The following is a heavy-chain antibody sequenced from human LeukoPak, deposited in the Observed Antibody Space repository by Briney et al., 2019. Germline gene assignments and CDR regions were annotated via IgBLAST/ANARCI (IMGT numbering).Heavy chain of an antibody. CDR3: AKGGGGDGY. D-gene: IGHD3-16*01. J-gene: IGHJ4*02. Sequence: GGSLRLSCAVSGFTFDDYAMHWVRQVPGKGLEWVSGINWNSDSIGYADSVKGRFTTSRDNAKNSLYLQMNSLRAEDTALYYCAKGGGGDGYWGQGTLVTVSS. CDR1: GFTFDDYA. CDR2: INWNSDSI. V-gene: IGHV3-9*01.